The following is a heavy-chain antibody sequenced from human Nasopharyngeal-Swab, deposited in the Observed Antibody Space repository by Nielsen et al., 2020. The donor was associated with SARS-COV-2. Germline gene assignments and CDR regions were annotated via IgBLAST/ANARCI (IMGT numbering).Heavy chain of an antibody. CDR2: INAGNGNT. V-gene: IGHV1-3*01. D-gene: IGHD4-11*01. CDR1: GYTFTSYA. CDR3: ARLAPLQFYYYYMDV. Sequence: ASVKVSCKASGYTFTSYAMNWVRHAPGQRLEWMGWINAGNGNTKYSQKFQGRVTITTDTSASTAYMELSSLRSEDTAVYYCARLAPLQFYYYYMDVWGKGTTVTVSS. J-gene: IGHJ6*03.